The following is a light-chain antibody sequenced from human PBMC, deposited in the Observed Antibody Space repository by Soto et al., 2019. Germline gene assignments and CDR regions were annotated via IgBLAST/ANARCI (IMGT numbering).Light chain of an antibody. Sequence: EIVLTQSPGTLSLSPGEIATLSFRASQSVSNNYLAWYQQKPGQAPRLLIYGASNRATGIPDRFSGSGSGTDFTLTISRLEPEDFAVYYCQQYGSSGTSGQGTKVDIK. CDR2: GAS. V-gene: IGKV3-20*01. J-gene: IGKJ1*01. CDR1: QSVSNNY. CDR3: QQYGSSGT.